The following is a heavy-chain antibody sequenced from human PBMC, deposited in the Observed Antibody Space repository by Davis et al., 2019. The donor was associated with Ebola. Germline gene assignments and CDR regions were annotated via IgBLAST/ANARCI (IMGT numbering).Heavy chain of an antibody. CDR1: GGSISSYY. V-gene: IGHV4-59*01. CDR3: ARATYYYDSSGYLRPRLLFYGMDV. Sequence: PSETLSLTCTVSGGSISSYYWSWIRQPPGKGLEWIGYIYYSGSTNYNPSLKSRVTISVDTSKNQFSLKLSSVTAADTAVYYCARATYYYDSSGYLRPRLLFYGMDVWGQGTTVTVSS. D-gene: IGHD3-22*01. CDR2: IYYSGST. J-gene: IGHJ6*02.